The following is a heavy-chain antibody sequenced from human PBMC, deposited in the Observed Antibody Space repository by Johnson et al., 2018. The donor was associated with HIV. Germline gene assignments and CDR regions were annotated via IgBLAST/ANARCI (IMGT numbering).Heavy chain of an antibody. J-gene: IGHJ3*02. CDR2: ISYDGSNT. V-gene: IGHV3-30-3*01. CDR1: GFTFSSYA. CDR3: AKDQLSSSWTNDAFEI. Sequence: QVQLVESGGGVVQPGRSLRLSCAASGFTFSSYAMHWVRQAPGKGLEWVAVISYDGSNTYYADSVKGRFTISRDNSKNTLYLQMNSLRAEDTAVYYCAKDQLSSSWTNDAFEIWGHGTLVTVFS. D-gene: IGHD6-13*01.